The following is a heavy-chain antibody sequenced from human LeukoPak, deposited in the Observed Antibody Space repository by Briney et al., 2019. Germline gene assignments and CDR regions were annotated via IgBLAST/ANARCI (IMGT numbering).Heavy chain of an antibody. V-gene: IGHV3-21*01. CDR1: GFTFSSYS. CDR3: ARDAPSIVVVPAAAPYYYYGMDV. J-gene: IGHJ6*02. D-gene: IGHD2-2*01. Sequence: PGGSLRVSCAASGFTFSSYSMNCVRQAPGKGLEWVSSISSSSSYIYYADSVKGRFTISRDNAKNSLYLQMNSLRAEDTAVYYCARDAPSIVVVPAAAPYYYYGMDVWGQGTTVTVPS. CDR2: ISSSSSYI.